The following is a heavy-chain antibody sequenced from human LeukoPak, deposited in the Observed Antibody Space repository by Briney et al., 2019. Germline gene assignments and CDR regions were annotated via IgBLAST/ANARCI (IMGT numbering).Heavy chain of an antibody. CDR2: IRYDGSNK. D-gene: IGHD3-10*01. CDR1: GFTFSSYG. V-gene: IGHV3-30*02. Sequence: GGSLRLSCAASGFTFSSYGMHWVRQAPGKGLEWVAFIRYDGSNKYYADSVKGRFAISRDNSKNTLYLQMNSLRAEDTAVYYCAKPHVLLWFGELNDYYYYYMDVWGKGTTVTVSS. J-gene: IGHJ6*03. CDR3: AKPHVLLWFGELNDYYYYYMDV.